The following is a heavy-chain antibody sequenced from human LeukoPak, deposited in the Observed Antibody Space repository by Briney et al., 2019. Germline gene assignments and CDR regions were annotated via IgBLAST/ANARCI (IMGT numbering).Heavy chain of an antibody. D-gene: IGHD3-3*01. CDR1: GGPISSGSYY. CDR3: ARGLRFALDV. V-gene: IGHV4-61*02. CDR2: IYTSGST. J-gene: IGHJ6*04. Sequence: PSQTLSLACTVSGGPISSGSYYWSWIRQPAGKGLEWIGRIYTSGSTNYNPSLKSRVTISVDTSKNQFSLKLSSVTAADTAVYYCARGLRFALDVWGKGTTVTVSS.